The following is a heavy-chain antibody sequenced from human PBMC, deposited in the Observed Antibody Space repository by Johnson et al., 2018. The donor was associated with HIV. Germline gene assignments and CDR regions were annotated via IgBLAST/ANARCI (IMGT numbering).Heavy chain of an antibody. CDR1: IFTFKNAW. Sequence: VQLVESGGGLVQPGGSLRLSCAASIFTFKNAWMSWVRQAPGKGLEWVGRIKSKIDGGTTDYAAPVKGRFTISRDDSKNTLYMQMNSLKTEDTAVYYCTTYYGWAFDIWGQGTMVTVSS. J-gene: IGHJ3*02. CDR2: IKSKIDGGTT. D-gene: IGHD3-10*01. CDR3: TTYYGWAFDI. V-gene: IGHV3-15*01.